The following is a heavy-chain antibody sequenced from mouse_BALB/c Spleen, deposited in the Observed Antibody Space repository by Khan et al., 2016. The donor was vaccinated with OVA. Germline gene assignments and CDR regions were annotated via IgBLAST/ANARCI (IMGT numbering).Heavy chain of an antibody. CDR3: AKSKVWYFDV. V-gene: IGHV2-3*01. J-gene: IGHJ1*01. Sequence: QVQLKESGPGLVAPSQSLSITCTVSGFSLTTYGVNWVRQPPGKGLEWLGVIWGDGSTNNHTALISRLSISKDNSKSQDFLKQNNLQSDDTASYCCAKSKVWYFDVWGAGTTVTVSS. CDR2: IWGDGST. CDR1: GFSLTTYG.